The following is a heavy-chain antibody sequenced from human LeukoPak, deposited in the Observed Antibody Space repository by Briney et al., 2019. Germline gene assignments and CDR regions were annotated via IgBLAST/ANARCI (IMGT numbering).Heavy chain of an antibody. V-gene: IGHV4-39*07. J-gene: IGHJ4*02. CDR1: SGSISSSPYY. CDR3: ARSSGYYGSYFDY. CDR2: INHSGST. Sequence: SETLSLTCTVSSGSISSSPYYWDWIRQPPGKGLEWIGSINHSGSTNYNPSLKSRVTISVDTSKNQFSLKLSSVTAADTAVYYCARSSGYYGSYFDYWGQGTLVTVSS. D-gene: IGHD3-22*01.